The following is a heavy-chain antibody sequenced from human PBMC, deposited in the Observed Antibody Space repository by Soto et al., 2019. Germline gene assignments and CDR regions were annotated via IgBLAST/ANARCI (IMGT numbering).Heavy chain of an antibody. V-gene: IGHV4-30-2*01. CDR3: ARDGGYCSGGSCYGDAFDI. J-gene: IGHJ3*02. D-gene: IGHD2-15*01. CDR2: IYHSGST. Sequence: QLQLQESGSGLVKPSQTLSLTCAVSGGSISSGGYSWSWIRQPPGKGLEWIGYIYHSGSTYYNPSLKSRVTISVDRSKNQFSLKLSSVTAADTAVYYCARDGGYCSGGSCYGDAFDIWGQGTMVTVSS. CDR1: GGSISSGGYS.